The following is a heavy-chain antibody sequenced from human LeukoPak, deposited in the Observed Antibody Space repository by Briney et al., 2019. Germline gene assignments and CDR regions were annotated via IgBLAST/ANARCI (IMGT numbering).Heavy chain of an antibody. V-gene: IGHV3-11*01. J-gene: IGHJ1*01. CDR1: GFTFSNYY. CDR2: ISSSATNI. D-gene: IGHD3-22*01. CDR3: ARVDFYYDSSGYVGEYFQH. Sequence: GGSLGLSCAASGFTFSNYYLSWIRQAPGKGLEWLSYISSSATNIQYADSVRGRFTISRDNAKNSLYLQMNRLRDEDTAVYYCARVDFYYDSSGYVGEYFQHWGQGTVVTVSS.